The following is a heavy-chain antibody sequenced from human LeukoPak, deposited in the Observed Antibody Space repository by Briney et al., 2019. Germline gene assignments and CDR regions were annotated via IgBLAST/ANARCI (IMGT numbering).Heavy chain of an antibody. Sequence: SETLSLTCTVSGGSISSYYWSWIRQPPGKGLEWIGYIYYSGSTNYNPSLKSRVTISVDTSKNQFSLKLSSVTAADTAVYYCAKDRTPYSSSWYEFDYWGQGTLVTVSS. CDR3: AKDRTPYSSSWYEFDY. CDR2: IYYSGST. D-gene: IGHD6-13*01. J-gene: IGHJ4*02. V-gene: IGHV4-59*01. CDR1: GGSISSYY.